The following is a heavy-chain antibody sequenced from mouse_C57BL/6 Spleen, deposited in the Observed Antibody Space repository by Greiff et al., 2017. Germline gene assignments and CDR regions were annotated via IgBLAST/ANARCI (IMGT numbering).Heavy chain of an antibody. CDR2: ISYDGSN. CDR3: AKIYYDYSYAMDY. V-gene: IGHV3-6*01. J-gene: IGHJ4*01. Sequence: EVQRVESGPGLVKPSQSLSLTCSVTGYSITSGYYWNWIRQFPGNKLEWMGYISYDGSNNYNPSLKNRISITRDTSKNQFFLKLNSVTTEDTATYYCAKIYYDYSYAMDYWGQGTSVTVSS. CDR1: GYSITSGYY. D-gene: IGHD2-4*01.